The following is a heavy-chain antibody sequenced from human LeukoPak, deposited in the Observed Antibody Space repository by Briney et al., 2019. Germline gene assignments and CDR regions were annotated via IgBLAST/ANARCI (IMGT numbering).Heavy chain of an antibody. CDR3: ARTYCSSTTCPLEY. Sequence: PSETLSLTCTVSGGSINSYYWNWIRQPPGKGLEWIGYIYYSGSTNYNPSLMSRLTISVDTSKKHFSLKLSSVTAADTAVYFCARTYCSSTTCPLEYWGQGTLVTVSS. D-gene: IGHD2-2*01. CDR2: IYYSGST. CDR1: GGSINSYY. J-gene: IGHJ4*02. V-gene: IGHV4-59*01.